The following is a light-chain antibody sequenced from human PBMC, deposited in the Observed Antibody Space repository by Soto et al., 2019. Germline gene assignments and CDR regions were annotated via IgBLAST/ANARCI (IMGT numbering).Light chain of an antibody. V-gene: IGLV4-60*02. CDR3: ETWDSNIVV. CDR1: SGHSSYI. Sequence: QSVLTQSSSASASLGSSVKLTCTLSSGHSSYIIAWHQQQPGKAPRYLMKLEGSGSYNKGSGVPDRFSGSSSGADRYLTISNLQVDDEADYYCETWDSNIVVFGGGTTLTVL. CDR2: LEGSGSY. J-gene: IGLJ2*01.